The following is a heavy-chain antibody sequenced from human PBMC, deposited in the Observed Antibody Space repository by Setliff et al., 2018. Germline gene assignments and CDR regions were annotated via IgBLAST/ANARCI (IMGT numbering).Heavy chain of an antibody. V-gene: IGHV4-34*01. J-gene: IGHJ4*02. D-gene: IGHD3-3*01. CDR2: FDHSGTT. CDR1: GASFSNYY. Sequence: PSETLSLTCTVYGASFSNYYWGWVRQPPEERLEWIAEFDHSGTTKYNPSLMGRVTISVDTSKNQFSLRLSSVTAADTAVYYCRFWNGYLKNDFWGQGTLVTVSS. CDR3: RFWNGYLKNDF.